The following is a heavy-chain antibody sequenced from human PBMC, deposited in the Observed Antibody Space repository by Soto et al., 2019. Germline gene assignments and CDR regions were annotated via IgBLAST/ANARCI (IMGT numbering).Heavy chain of an antibody. CDR3: ASGTREGWFFDL. J-gene: IGHJ2*01. CDR2: INHSRST. CDR1: TGSFKNYD. Sequence: QAHLQQWGAGLLKPSETLSLTCAVYTGSFKNYDWTWIRQPPGQGLEWIGEINHSRSTNYNPSLKRRVAMSVDTYKTQFSLKLRSVTAADTAVYSCASGTREGWFFDLWGRGTRVIVSS. V-gene: IGHV4-34*01.